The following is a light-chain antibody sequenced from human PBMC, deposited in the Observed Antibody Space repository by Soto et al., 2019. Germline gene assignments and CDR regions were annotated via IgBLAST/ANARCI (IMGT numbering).Light chain of an antibody. CDR2: AAF. V-gene: IGKV1-39*01. CDR1: QSISTY. J-gene: IGKJ3*01. CDR3: QRSYSTPRS. Sequence: DIQMTKSPSSLSASVGDSVTITCRASQSISTYLNWYQQKPGKAPKLLIYAAFSLESGVTSRFSGSGSGTDFTLTISSLHPEDFATYYCQRSYSTPRSFGPGTKVVIK.